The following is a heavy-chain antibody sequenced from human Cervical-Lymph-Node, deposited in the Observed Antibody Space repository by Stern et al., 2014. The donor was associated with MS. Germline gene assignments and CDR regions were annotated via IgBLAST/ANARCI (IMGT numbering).Heavy chain of an antibody. Sequence: MQLVESGAEVPKPGSSVKVSCKASGGTFSKFPSSWVRQAPGQGLEWMRGIFPVFGTPTYAQEFRGRVTITADVSTSTVYMELSSLRSDDTAVYYCALSSETSDRWYSLGYDLWGQGTLVTVSS. CDR3: ALSSETSDRWYSLGYDL. V-gene: IGHV1-69*01. CDR1: GGTFSKFP. J-gene: IGHJ5*02. D-gene: IGHD6-13*01. CDR2: IFPVFGTP.